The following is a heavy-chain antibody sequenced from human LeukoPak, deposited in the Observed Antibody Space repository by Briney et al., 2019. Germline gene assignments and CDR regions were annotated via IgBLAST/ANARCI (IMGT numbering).Heavy chain of an antibody. V-gene: IGHV3-23*01. CDR3: ARKGAASDAFDI. D-gene: IGHD3-16*01. CDR2: LSGSGGST. Sequence: GGSLRLSCAASGFTFSSYGMSWVRQAPGKGLEWVSTLSGSGGSTYYADSVKGRFTISRDNAKNTLYLQMNSLRAEDTAVYYCARKGAASDAFDIWGQGTMVTVSS. CDR1: GFTFSSYG. J-gene: IGHJ3*02.